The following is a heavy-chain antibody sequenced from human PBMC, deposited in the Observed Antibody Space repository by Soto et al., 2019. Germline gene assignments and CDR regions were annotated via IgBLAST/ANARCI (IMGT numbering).Heavy chain of an antibody. D-gene: IGHD2-2*01. Sequence: QVQLVQSGAEVKKPGASVTVSCKASGYTFTGYYMHWVRQAPGQGLEWVGWINPYTGDTKSAQKFQGRVTMTRDTSISTAHMELSGLRSDDTAVYYCARDARVMGSSSSPYYYGMDVWGHGTTVTVCS. V-gene: IGHV1-2*02. CDR1: GYTFTGYY. CDR2: INPYTGDT. J-gene: IGHJ6*02. CDR3: ARDARVMGSSSSPYYYGMDV.